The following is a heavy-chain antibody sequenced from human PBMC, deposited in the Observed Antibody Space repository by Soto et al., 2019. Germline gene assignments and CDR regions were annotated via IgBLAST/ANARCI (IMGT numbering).Heavy chain of an antibody. J-gene: IGHJ5*02. V-gene: IGHV1-3*01. Sequence: ASVKVSCKASGYTFTSYAMHWVRQAPGQRLEWMGWINAGNGNTKYSQKFQGRVTITRDTSASTAYMELSSLRSEDTAVYYCARDIGYQLLRNWFDPWGQGTLVTVSS. CDR3: ARDIGYQLLRNWFDP. CDR1: GYTFTSYA. D-gene: IGHD2-2*01. CDR2: INAGNGNT.